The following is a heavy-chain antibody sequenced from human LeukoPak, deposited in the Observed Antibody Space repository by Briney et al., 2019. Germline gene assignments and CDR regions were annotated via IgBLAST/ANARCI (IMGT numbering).Heavy chain of an antibody. V-gene: IGHV4-59*01. CDR2: IYTTGIT. D-gene: IGHD4-23*01. CDR1: GGSISSKY. Sequence: KTSETLSLTCTVSGGSISSKYWSWIRQPPGKGLEWIGHIYTTGITKYSPSLKSRVTISVDTSKNQFSLKLSSVTAADTALYHCARGTTVVTGWYFDLWGRGTLVTVSS. CDR3: ARGTTVVTGWYFDL. J-gene: IGHJ2*01.